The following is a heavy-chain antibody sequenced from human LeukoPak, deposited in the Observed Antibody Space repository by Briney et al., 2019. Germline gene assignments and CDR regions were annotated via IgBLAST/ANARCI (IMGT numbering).Heavy chain of an antibody. J-gene: IGHJ3*02. Sequence: GGSLRLSCAASGFTFSSYEMNWVRQAPGKELEWVSYISSSGSTIYYADSVKGRFTISRDNAKNSLYLQTNSLRAEDTAVYYCARVEWELRAFDIWGQGTMVTVSS. D-gene: IGHD1-26*01. CDR2: ISSSGSTI. CDR1: GFTFSSYE. CDR3: ARVEWELRAFDI. V-gene: IGHV3-48*03.